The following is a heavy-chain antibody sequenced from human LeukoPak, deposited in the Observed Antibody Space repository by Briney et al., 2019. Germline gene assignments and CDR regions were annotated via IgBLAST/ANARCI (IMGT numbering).Heavy chain of an antibody. D-gene: IGHD6-13*01. CDR1: GFTFNSYG. J-gene: IGHJ4*02. V-gene: IGHV3-30*03. CDR2: ISYDGSNK. Sequence: GGSLRLSCAASGFTFNSYGMHWVRQAPGKGLEWVAVISYDGSNKYYADSVKGRFTISRDNSKNTLYLQMNSLRAEDTAVYYCARAPSSSPAYWGQGTLVTVSS. CDR3: ARAPSSSPAY.